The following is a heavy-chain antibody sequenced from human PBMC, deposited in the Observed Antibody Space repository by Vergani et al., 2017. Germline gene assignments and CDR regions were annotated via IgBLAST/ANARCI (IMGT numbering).Heavy chain of an antibody. Sequence: EVQLVESGGGLVQPGGSLRLSCAASGFTFSSYSMNWVRQAPGKGLEWVSYISSSSSTIYYADSVKGRFTISRDNAKNSLYLQMNSLRDEDTAVYYCARTHLGYCSSTSCFPYYYYGMDVWGQGTTVTVSS. J-gene: IGHJ6*02. V-gene: IGHV3-48*02. CDR3: ARTHLGYCSSTSCFPYYYYGMDV. D-gene: IGHD2-2*01. CDR1: GFTFSSYS. CDR2: ISSSSSTI.